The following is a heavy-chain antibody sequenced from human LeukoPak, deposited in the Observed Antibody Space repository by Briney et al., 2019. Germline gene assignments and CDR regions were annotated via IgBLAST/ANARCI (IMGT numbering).Heavy chain of an antibody. CDR3: ARVPRRNWFDP. J-gene: IGHJ5*02. Sequence: SETLSLTCAVYGGSFSGYYWSWIRQPPGKGLEWIGEINHSGSTNYNPSLKSRVTISVDTSKNQFSLKLSSVTAADTAVYYCARVPRRNWFDPWGQGTLVTVSS. CDR1: GGSFSGYY. V-gene: IGHV4-34*01. CDR2: INHSGST.